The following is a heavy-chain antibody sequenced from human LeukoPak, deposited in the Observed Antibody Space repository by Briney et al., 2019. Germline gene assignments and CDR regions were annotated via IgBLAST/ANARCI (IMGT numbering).Heavy chain of an antibody. V-gene: IGHV3-48*03. J-gene: IGHJ6*02. CDR1: GFTFSSFE. Sequence: SLRLSCAASGFTFSSFEMNWVRQAPGKGLEWVSYITSSGGIIYFADSVKGRFTVSRDNAKNSLYLQMNSPRVEDTAVYYCARDHPVYGMDVWGQGTTVTVSS. CDR3: ARDHPVYGMDV. CDR2: ITSSGGII.